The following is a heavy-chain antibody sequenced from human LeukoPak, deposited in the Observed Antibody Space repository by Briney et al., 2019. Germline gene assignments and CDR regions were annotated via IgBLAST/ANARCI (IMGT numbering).Heavy chain of an antibody. CDR3: ARPRPHDYYFDL. D-gene: IGHD1-1*01. V-gene: IGHV3-20*04. CDR2: INWSGVNT. CDR1: GFTFDDYG. Sequence: GGSLRLSCAASGFTFDDYGMSWVRQAPGKGLEWVSGINWSGVNTGYADSVKGRFTISRDNAKSSLYLQMNNLRGEDTALYYCARPRPHDYYFDLWGQGTLVTVSS. J-gene: IGHJ4*02.